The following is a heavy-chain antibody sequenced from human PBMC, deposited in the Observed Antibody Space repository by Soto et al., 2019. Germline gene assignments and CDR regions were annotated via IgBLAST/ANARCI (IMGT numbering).Heavy chain of an antibody. CDR1: GFSFGSFA. V-gene: IGHV3-33*06. D-gene: IGHD5-18*01. CDR3: AKGYRQCSA. CDR2: IWYDGSNK. Sequence: QVQLVESGGGVVQPGRSLRLSCAASGFSFGSFAMHWVRQAPGTGLEWVAIIWYDGSNKYYADSVKGRFTISRDNSKNTLYLQMNSLRDEDTAVYYCAKGYRQCSAWGQGTLVTVSS. J-gene: IGHJ4*02.